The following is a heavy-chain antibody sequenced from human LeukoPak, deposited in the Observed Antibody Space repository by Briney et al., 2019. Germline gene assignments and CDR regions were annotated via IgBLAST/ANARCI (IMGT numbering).Heavy chain of an antibody. CDR1: GGSISSSSYY. V-gene: IGHV4-39*07. CDR3: FGYCSGGSCYTPSLLYMDV. CDR2: IYYSGST. D-gene: IGHD2-15*01. Sequence: PSETLSLTCTVSGGSISSSSYYWGWIRQPPGKGLEWIGSIYYSGSTYYNPSLKSRVTISVDTSKNQFSLKLSSVTAADTAVYYCFGYCSGGSCYTPSLLYMDVRGKGTTVTVSS. J-gene: IGHJ6*03.